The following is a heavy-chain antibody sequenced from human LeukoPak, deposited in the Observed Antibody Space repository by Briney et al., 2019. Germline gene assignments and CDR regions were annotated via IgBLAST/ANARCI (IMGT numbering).Heavy chain of an antibody. CDR2: IYYSGST. J-gene: IGHJ4*02. CDR3: ARRSRYSSSSDGDY. CDR1: GGSISSSSYY. D-gene: IGHD6-6*01. V-gene: IGHV4-39*01. Sequence: SSETLSLTCTVSGGSISSSSYYWGWIRQPPGKGLEWIGSIYYSGSTYYNPSLKSRVTISVDTSKNQFSLKLSSVTAADTAVYYCARRSRYSSSSDGDYWGQGTLVTVSS.